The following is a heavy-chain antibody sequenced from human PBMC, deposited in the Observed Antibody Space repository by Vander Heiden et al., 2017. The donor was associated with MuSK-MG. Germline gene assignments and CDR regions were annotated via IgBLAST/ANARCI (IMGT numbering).Heavy chain of an antibody. CDR1: GFTFDTYA. Sequence: EVELVESGGGLVQPGRSLRLSCAASGFTFDTYAISWVRQAPGKGLEWVSSISWNSATIDYADSVKGRFTISRDNARNSLFLQLNSLRAEDTALYYCAKAKGNGETTVDHTLDHWGQGTLVTVSS. D-gene: IGHD4-17*01. J-gene: IGHJ4*02. V-gene: IGHV3-9*01. CDR2: ISWNSATI. CDR3: AKAKGNGETTVDHTLDH.